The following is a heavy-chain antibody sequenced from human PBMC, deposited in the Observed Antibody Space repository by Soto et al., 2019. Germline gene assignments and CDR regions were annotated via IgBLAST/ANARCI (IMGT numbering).Heavy chain of an antibody. J-gene: IGHJ4*02. CDR1: GFTFSSYG. V-gene: IGHV3-33*01. D-gene: IGHD4-17*01. Sequence: VQLVESGGGVVQPGRSLRLSCAASGFTFSSYGMHWVRQAPGKGLEWVAVIWYDGSNKYYADSVKGRFTISRDNSKNTLYLQINSLRAEDTAVFYCAREPYGDADYFDYWGQGTLVTVSS. CDR3: AREPYGDADYFDY. CDR2: IWYDGSNK.